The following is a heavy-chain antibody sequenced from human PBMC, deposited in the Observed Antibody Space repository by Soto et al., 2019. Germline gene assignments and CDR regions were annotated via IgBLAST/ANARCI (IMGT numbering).Heavy chain of an antibody. Sequence: QVQLQESGPGLVKPSETLSLTCTVSGGSTINYYWSWIRQPPGKGLEWIGYIYYTGSTDYNPSLKSRVXXXEXXSKNQFSLKLSSVTAADTAVYYCARTTSGPAASGGNWNFDLWGRGTLVTVSS. V-gene: IGHV4-59*01. D-gene: IGHD4-17*01. CDR2: IYYTGST. CDR1: GGSTINYY. J-gene: IGHJ2*01. CDR3: ARTTSGPAASGGNWNFDL.